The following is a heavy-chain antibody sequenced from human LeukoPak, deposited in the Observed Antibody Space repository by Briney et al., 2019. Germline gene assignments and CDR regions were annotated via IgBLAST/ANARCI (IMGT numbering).Heavy chain of an antibody. CDR3: AKVYGSGSYGYYYGMDV. CDR1: GFTFDDYA. D-gene: IGHD3-10*01. CDR2: ISWNSGSI. J-gene: IGHJ6*02. V-gene: IGHV3-9*01. Sequence: GGSLRLSCAASGFTFDDYAMHWVRQAPGKGLEWVSGISWNSGSIGYADSVKGRFTISRDNAKNSLYLQMNSLRAEDTALYYCAKVYGSGSYGYYYGMDVWDQGTTVTVSS.